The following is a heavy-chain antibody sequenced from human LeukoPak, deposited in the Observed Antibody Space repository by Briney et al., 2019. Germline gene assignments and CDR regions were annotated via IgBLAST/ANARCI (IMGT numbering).Heavy chain of an antibody. CDR2: IYHSGST. CDR1: GVSISSGGYS. Sequence: PSETLSLTCAVSGVSISSGGYSWSWIRQPPGKGLEWIGYIYHSGSTCYNPSLKSRVTISVDTPKNQFSLKLSSVTAADTAVYYCARGVTMIVVVIHDWYFDLWGRGTLVTVSS. CDR3: ARGVTMIVVVIHDWYFDL. J-gene: IGHJ2*01. V-gene: IGHV4-30-2*01. D-gene: IGHD3-22*01.